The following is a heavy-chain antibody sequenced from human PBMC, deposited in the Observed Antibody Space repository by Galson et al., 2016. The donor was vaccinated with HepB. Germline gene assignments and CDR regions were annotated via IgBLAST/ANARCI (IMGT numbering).Heavy chain of an antibody. D-gene: IGHD3-10*01. CDR1: GFTFRNYH. Sequence: SLRLSCAGSGFTFRNYHMNWVRQTPGKGLEWVSSISSGSAYKYYEDSVKGRFSIFRDNAKNSLYLQLNSLRVVETAVYYCARPRDNYGHAIDIWGQGTMVTVSS. J-gene: IGHJ3*02. CDR2: ISSGSAYK. V-gene: IGHV3-21*01. CDR3: ARPRDNYGHAIDI.